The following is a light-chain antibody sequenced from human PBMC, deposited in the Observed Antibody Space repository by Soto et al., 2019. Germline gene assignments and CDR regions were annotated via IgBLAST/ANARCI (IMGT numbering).Light chain of an antibody. Sequence: QLVLTQPPSVSGAPGQRVTISCTGSSSNIGAGYDVHWYQQLPGTAPKLLIYGNSNRPSGVPDRFSGSKSGTSASLALTGLQAEDEADYYCQSYDNSLSGNYVFGTWTKLTVL. CDR2: GNS. J-gene: IGLJ1*01. CDR3: QSYDNSLSGNYV. CDR1: SSNIGAGYD. V-gene: IGLV1-40*01.